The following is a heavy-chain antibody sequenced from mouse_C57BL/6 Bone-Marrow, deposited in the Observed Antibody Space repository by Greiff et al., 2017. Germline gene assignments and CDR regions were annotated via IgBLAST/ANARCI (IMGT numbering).Heavy chain of an antibody. Sequence: VQLQQSGPGLVQPSPSLSISCTVSGFSLTSYGVHWVRQPPGKGLEWLGVVWSGGSTDYNAAFISRLSIRKDNPKSLVFFKMNILQATDTAIYYCAKVYDEFSENYFDYWCQGTTLTVSS. V-gene: IGHV2-4*01. CDR2: VWSGGST. J-gene: IGHJ2*01. CDR3: AKVYDEFSENYFDY. D-gene: IGHD2-3*01. CDR1: GFSLTSYG.